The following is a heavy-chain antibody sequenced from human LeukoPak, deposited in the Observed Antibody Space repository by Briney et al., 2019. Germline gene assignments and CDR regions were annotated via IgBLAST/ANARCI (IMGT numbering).Heavy chain of an antibody. D-gene: IGHD3-9*01. CDR1: GYTLTELS. Sequence: GASVKVSCKVSGYTLTELSMHWVRQAPGKGLEWMGGFDPEDGETIYAQKFQGGVTMTEDTSTDTAYMELSSLRSEDTAVYYCATVLRYFDWLIGWGQGTLVTVSS. J-gene: IGHJ4*02. CDR2: FDPEDGET. CDR3: ATVLRYFDWLIG. V-gene: IGHV1-24*01.